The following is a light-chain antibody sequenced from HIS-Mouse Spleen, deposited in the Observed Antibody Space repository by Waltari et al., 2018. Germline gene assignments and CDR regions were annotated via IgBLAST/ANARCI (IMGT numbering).Light chain of an antibody. CDR2: AAC. J-gene: IGKJ4*01. Sequence: DIQITQSPSSLSASVLGRVTITCLTSQSISSYLNWYQQKPGKATKLLIYAACSLQSGVPSRFSGSASEEDFTLTISRLRPDNFAAYYCQQSYSTPLHFGGGTKVAIK. V-gene: IGKV1-39*01. CDR1: QSISSY. CDR3: QQSYSTPLH.